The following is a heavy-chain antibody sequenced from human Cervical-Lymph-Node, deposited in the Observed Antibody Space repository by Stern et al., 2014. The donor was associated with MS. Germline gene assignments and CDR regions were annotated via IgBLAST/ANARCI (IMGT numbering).Heavy chain of an antibody. D-gene: IGHD5-18*01. CDR1: GFTFSSSS. J-gene: IGHJ4*02. Sequence: EVHLVESGGGLVKPGGSLRLSCAASGFTFSSSSMNWVRQAPGKGLEWVSSISSSSSYIYYADSVKGRFTISRDNAKNSLYLQMNSLRAEDTAVYYCARIFTGREYNYGTDYWGQGTLVTVSS. V-gene: IGHV3-21*01. CDR3: ARIFTGREYNYGTDY. CDR2: ISSSSSYI.